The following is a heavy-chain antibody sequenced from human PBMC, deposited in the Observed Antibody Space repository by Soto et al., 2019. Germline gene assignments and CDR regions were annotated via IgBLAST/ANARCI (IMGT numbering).Heavy chain of an antibody. J-gene: IGHJ5*01. Sequence: GGSLRLSCAASEFSFGGYAMSWVRQAPGKGLEWVSSISGSGASAFYADSVRGRFTISRDNTRNTVYLQMDSLRAEDTAVYYCVRAPYGFTSWFDSWGQGTLVTVSS. CDR3: VRAPYGFTSWFDS. D-gene: IGHD3-10*01. CDR2: ISGSGASA. V-gene: IGHV3-23*01. CDR1: EFSFGGYA.